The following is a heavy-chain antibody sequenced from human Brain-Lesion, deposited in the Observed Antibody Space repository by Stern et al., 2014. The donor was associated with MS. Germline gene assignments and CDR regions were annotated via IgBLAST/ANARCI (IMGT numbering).Heavy chain of an antibody. J-gene: IGHJ6*02. V-gene: IGHV1-2*02. D-gene: IGHD3-3*01. CDR3: ARDQRGITIFGVVTDYYYLGMDV. CDR2: INPNXGGT. CDR1: GYIFTGYY. Sequence: QVQLVXSGAEVKKPGASVKVSCKTSGYIFTGYYIHWVRQAPGQGLEWMAWINPNXGGTKYAQKFQGRVTMSRDTSISTAYVELSSLTSDDTAVYYCARDQRGITIFGVVTDYYYLGMDVWGQGTTVTVSS.